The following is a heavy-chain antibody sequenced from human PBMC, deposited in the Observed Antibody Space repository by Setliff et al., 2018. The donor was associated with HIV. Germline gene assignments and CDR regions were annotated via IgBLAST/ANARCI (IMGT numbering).Heavy chain of an antibody. J-gene: IGHJ6*02. CDR1: GGTFSSYA. V-gene: IGHV1-69*13. CDR3: ARGYDYLYYGMDV. Sequence: ASVKVSCKASGGTFSSYAISWVRQTPGQGLEWMRGIIPIFGTANYAQKFQGRVTITADESTSTAYMELSSLRSEDTAVYYCARGYDYLYYGMDVWGQGTTVTVSS. D-gene: IGHD1-1*01. CDR2: IIPIFGTA.